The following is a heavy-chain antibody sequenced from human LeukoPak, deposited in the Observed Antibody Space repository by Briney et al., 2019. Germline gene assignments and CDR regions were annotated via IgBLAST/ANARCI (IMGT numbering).Heavy chain of an antibody. CDR2: IYTGGST. J-gene: IGHJ4*02. Sequence: PSETLSLTCTVSGGSISSGNYYWSWIRQPAGKGLEWIGHIYTGGSTNYNPSLKSRVTISVDTSKNQFSLNLSSMTAADTAVYYYARDSLYNFWSGYYHTTYYFDYWGQGTLVTVSS. CDR1: GGSISSGNYY. V-gene: IGHV4-61*09. CDR3: ARDSLYNFWSGYYHTTYYFDY. D-gene: IGHD3-3*01.